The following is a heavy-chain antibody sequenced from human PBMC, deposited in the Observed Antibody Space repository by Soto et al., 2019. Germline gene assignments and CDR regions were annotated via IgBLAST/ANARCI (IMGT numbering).Heavy chain of an antibody. J-gene: IGHJ4*02. V-gene: IGHV4-39*01. CDR1: GGSISSSSYY. Sequence: QLQLQESGPGLVKPSETLSLTCTVSGGSISSSSYYWGWIRQPPGKGLEWIGSIYYSGSTYYNPSLKSRVTIYVDTSKNQFSLKLSSVTAADTAVYYCSRLGGVRYFDWLLYYFDYWGQGTLVTVSS. CDR2: IYYSGST. CDR3: SRLGGVRYFDWLLYYFDY. D-gene: IGHD3-9*01.